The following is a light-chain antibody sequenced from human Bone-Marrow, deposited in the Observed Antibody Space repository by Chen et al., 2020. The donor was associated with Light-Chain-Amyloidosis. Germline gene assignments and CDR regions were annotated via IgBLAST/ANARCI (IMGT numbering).Light chain of an antibody. J-gene: IGKJ4*01. Sequence: DIVMTPSPLSLPVTPAEPASISSRTIQSLLYSNGHNYLDLSLQKPGHSPQLLIYLDSYRAPGVPDRFSGSGSGTDFTLKITREEAEDVGVYYCMQGLQTPPTFGGGTKVEIK. CDR1: QSLLYSNGHNY. CDR2: LDS. CDR3: MQGLQTPPT. V-gene: IGKV2-28*01.